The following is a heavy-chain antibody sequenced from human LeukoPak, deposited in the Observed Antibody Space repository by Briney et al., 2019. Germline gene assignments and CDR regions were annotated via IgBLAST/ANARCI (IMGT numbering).Heavy chain of an antibody. CDR3: AKGSGYYVDY. D-gene: IGHD6-19*01. Sequence: PGGSLRLSCAASGFTFSGYMHCVRQAPGKGLEWVTFIRYDGNNKYYADSVKGRFTISRDNSKNTLYLQMNSLRADDTAVYYCAKGSGYYVDYWGQGTLVTVSS. J-gene: IGHJ4*02. V-gene: IGHV3-30*02. CDR2: IRYDGNNK. CDR1: GFTFSGY.